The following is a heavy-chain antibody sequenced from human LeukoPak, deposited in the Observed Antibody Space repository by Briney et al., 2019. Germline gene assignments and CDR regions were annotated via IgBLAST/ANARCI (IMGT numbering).Heavy chain of an antibody. J-gene: IGHJ5*02. CDR3: ARLGYCSGGSCYAGASPPNWFDP. CDR2: IYYSGST. Sequence: PSETLSLTCTVSGGSISSSSYYWGWIRQPPGKGLEWIGSIYYSGSTYYNPSLKSRVTISVDTSKNQFSLKLSSVTAADTAVYYCARLGYCSGGSCYAGASPPNWFDPWGQGTLVTVSS. CDR1: GGSISSSSYY. D-gene: IGHD2-15*01. V-gene: IGHV4-39*01.